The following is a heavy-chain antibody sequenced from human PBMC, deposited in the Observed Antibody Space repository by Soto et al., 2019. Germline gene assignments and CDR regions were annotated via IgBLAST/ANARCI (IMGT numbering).Heavy chain of an antibody. J-gene: IGHJ6*02. CDR3: ARRRVVDTARVFYYYYYGMDV. CDR1: GYTFTSYD. CDR2: MNPNSGNT. D-gene: IGHD5-18*01. V-gene: IGHV1-8*01. Sequence: ASVKVSCKASGYTFTSYDINWVRQATGQGLEWMGWMNPNSGNTGYAQKFQGRVTMTRNTSISTAYMELSSLRSEDTAVYYCARRRVVDTARVFYYYYYGMDVWGQGTTVTVSS.